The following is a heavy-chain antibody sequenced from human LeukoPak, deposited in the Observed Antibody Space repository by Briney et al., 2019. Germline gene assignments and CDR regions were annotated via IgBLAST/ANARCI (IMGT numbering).Heavy chain of an antibody. CDR1: GFTFSTCW. D-gene: IGHD2-21*01. V-gene: IGHV3-7*01. Sequence: GGSLGLSCAASGFTFSTCWMTWVRQAPGKGLEWVANIKQDGSERYYVDSVEGRFTISRDNAKSSLYLQMNSLRAEDTAVYYCAKSLVVVNDPPDYWGQGTLVTVSS. J-gene: IGHJ4*02. CDR2: IKQDGSER. CDR3: AKSLVVVNDPPDY.